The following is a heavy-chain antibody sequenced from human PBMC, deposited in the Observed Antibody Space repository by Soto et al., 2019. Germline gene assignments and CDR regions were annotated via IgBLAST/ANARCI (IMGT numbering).Heavy chain of an antibody. CDR2: IYHSGST. CDR1: GGSISSGGYS. Sequence: SQTLSLTCAVSGGSISSGGYSWSWIRQPPGKGLEWIGYIYHSGSTYYNPSLKSRVTISVDRSKNQFSLKLSSVTAADTAVYYCARGTNYYYYGMDVWGQGTTVTVSS. V-gene: IGHV4-30-2*01. J-gene: IGHJ6*02. CDR3: ARGTNYYYYGMDV.